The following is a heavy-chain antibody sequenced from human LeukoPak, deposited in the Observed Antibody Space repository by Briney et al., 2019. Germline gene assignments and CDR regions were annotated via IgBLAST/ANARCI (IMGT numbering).Heavy chain of an antibody. J-gene: IGHJ4*02. CDR1: GASIIGYY. CDR3: TRDRYSLSN. CDR2: IHSTGST. Sequence: SETLSLTCTVSGASIIGYYWSWIRQSPGKTLEWIGYIHSTGSTNYNPSLKSRVTISADTSKNQFSLKLNSVTAADTAVYYCTRDRYSLSNWSPGTLVTVSS. V-gene: IGHV4-59*01. D-gene: IGHD2-15*01.